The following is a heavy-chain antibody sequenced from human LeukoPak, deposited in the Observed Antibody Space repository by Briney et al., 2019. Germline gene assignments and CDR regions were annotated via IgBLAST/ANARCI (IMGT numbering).Heavy chain of an antibody. CDR1: GFTFSSYA. CDR3: ARGFAVTTRSFDY. Sequence: GGSLRLSCAASGFTFSSYAMSWVRQAPGKGLEWVSTISGGGAGTHYADSVKGRFTISRDNSKNTLYLQMNSLRAEDTAVYYCARGFAVTTRSFDYWGQGTLVTVSS. J-gene: IGHJ4*02. V-gene: IGHV3-23*01. CDR2: ISGGGAGT. D-gene: IGHD4-17*01.